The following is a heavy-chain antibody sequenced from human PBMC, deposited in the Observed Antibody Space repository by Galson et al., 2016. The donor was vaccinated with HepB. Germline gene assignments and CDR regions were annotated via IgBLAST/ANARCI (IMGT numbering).Heavy chain of an antibody. V-gene: IGHV3-30*04. D-gene: IGHD6-13*01. CDR1: GFTFSSYA. CDR3: ARQQQLVIYYHNYGMDV. Sequence: SLRLSCAASGFTFSSYAIHWVRQAPGKGLEWVAGISYDGINKYYADSVKDRFTISRVNSKNILYLQMSSLRDEDTAVYYCARQQQLVIYYHNYGMDVWGQGTPVTVSS. CDR2: ISYDGINK. J-gene: IGHJ6*02.